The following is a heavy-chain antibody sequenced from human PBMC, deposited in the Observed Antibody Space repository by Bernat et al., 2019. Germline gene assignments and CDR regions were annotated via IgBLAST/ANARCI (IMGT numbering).Heavy chain of an antibody. CDR3: ARDTGCSGGSCYLDY. CDR2: IWYDGSNK. V-gene: IGHV3-33*01. CDR1: GFTFSSYG. D-gene: IGHD2-15*01. J-gene: IGHJ4*02. Sequence: GESGGGGGEPGRSLGLSCAASGFTFSSYGMHWVRQAPGKGLEWVAVIWYDGSNKYYADSVKGRFTISRDNSKNTMYLQMNSLRAEDTAVYYCARDTGCSGGSCYLDYWGQGTLVTVSS.